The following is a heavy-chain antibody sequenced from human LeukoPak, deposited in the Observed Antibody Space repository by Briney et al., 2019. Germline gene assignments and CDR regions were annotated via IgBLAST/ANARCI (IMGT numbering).Heavy chain of an antibody. Sequence: PSETLSLTCAVYGGSFSGYYWSWIRQPPGKGLEWVGEINHSGSTNYNPSLKSRVTISVATSKNQFSLKLSSVTAADTAVYYCARGKYYYDSSGFDYWGQGTLVTVSS. CDR1: GGSFSGYY. CDR3: ARGKYYYDSSGFDY. D-gene: IGHD3-22*01. V-gene: IGHV4-34*01. J-gene: IGHJ4*02. CDR2: INHSGST.